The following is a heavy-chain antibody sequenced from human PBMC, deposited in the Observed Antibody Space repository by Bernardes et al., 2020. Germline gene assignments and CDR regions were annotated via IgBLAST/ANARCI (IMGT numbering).Heavy chain of an antibody. J-gene: IGHJ4*02. CDR1: GFTFSSYA. CDR3: AKTSSTEYSYGYSRGFDY. CDR2: ISGSGGST. D-gene: IGHD5-18*01. V-gene: IGHV3-23*01. Sequence: GGSLRLSCAASGFTFSSYAMSWVRQAPGKGLEWVSAISGSGGSTYYADSVKGRFTISRDNSKNTLYLQMNSLRAEDTAVYYCAKTSSTEYSYGYSRGFDYWGQGTLVTVSS.